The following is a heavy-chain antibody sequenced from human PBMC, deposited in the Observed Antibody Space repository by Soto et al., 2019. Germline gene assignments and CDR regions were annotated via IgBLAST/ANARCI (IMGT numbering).Heavy chain of an antibody. CDR3: ARAIAAAGTWYYYGMDV. Sequence: GESLKISCKGSGYSFTSYWIGWVRQMPGKGLEWMGIIYPGDSDTRYSPSFQGQVTISADKSISTAYLQWSSLKASDTAMYYCARAIAAAGTWYYYGMDVWGQGTTVTVS. CDR2: IYPGDSDT. V-gene: IGHV5-51*01. D-gene: IGHD6-13*01. J-gene: IGHJ6*02. CDR1: GYSFTSYW.